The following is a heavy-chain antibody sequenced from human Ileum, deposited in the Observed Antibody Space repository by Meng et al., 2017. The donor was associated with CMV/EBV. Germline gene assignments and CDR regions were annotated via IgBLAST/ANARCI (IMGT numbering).Heavy chain of an antibody. Sequence: SETLSLTCIVSGGSVSSGSYYWGWVRQPPGKGLEWIGSFHYGENTHYNPSLKSRVTISVDTSKNHLPLRLSSVSAADTAVYYCARHERSGGPFTSYVCWGQGTLVTVSS. D-gene: IGHD3-3*01. V-gene: IGHV4-39*01. CDR1: GGSVSSGSYY. CDR3: ARHERSGGPFTSYVC. J-gene: IGHJ4*02. CDR2: FHYGENT.